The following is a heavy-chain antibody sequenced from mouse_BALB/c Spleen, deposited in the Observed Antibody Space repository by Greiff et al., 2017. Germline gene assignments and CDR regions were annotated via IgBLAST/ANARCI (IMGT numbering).Heavy chain of an antibody. CDR1: GFTFSSFG. V-gene: IGHV5-17*02. CDR2: ISSGSSTI. D-gene: IGHD3-2*02. Sequence: EVKLVESGGGLVQPGGSRKLSCAASGFTFSSFGMHWVRQAPEKGLEWVAYISSGSSTIYYADTVKGRFTISRDNPKNTLFLQMTSLRSEDTAMYYCARSGNAMDDWGQGTSVTVSS. CDR3: ARSGNAMDD. J-gene: IGHJ4*01.